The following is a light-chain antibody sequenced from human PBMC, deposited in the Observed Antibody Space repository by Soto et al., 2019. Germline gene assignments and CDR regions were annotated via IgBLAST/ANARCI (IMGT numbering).Light chain of an antibody. CDR3: QQYYGLPPLT. Sequence: DIQITQSPTSLSASILDIVTITCQASQNITNILSWYQQKPGKAPNLLIYHASKLAKGVTSRFSGSGSGTDFSFIITSLQREDLATYYCQQYYGLPPLTFGQGTRLEIK. J-gene: IGKJ5*01. V-gene: IGKV1-33*01. CDR1: QNITNI. CDR2: HAS.